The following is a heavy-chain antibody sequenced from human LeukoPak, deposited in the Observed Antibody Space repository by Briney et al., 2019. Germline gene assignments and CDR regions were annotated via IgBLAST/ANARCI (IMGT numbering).Heavy chain of an antibody. Sequence: ASVKVSCKASGYTFTGYYMHWVRQAPGQGLEWMGRINPNSGGTNYAQKFQGRVTMTRDTSISTAYMELSRLRSDDTAVYYCARGENDYGDRYDYWGQGTLVTVSS. CDR1: GYTFTGYY. J-gene: IGHJ4*02. CDR3: ARGENDYGDRYDY. V-gene: IGHV1-2*06. D-gene: IGHD4-17*01. CDR2: INPNSGGT.